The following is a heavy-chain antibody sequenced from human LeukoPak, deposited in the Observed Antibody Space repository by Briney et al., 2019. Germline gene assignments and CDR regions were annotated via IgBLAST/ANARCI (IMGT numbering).Heavy chain of an antibody. J-gene: IGHJ3*02. D-gene: IGHD2-21*02. CDR3: ARLGVVTAIPIGAFDI. Sequence: PGGSLRLSCAASGFTFSSYAMSWVRQAPGKGLEWVSAISGSGGSTYYADSVKGRFTISRDNSKNTLYLQMNSLRAEDTAVYYCARLGVVTAIPIGAFDIWGQGTMVTVSS. V-gene: IGHV3-23*01. CDR2: ISGSGGST. CDR1: GFTFSSYA.